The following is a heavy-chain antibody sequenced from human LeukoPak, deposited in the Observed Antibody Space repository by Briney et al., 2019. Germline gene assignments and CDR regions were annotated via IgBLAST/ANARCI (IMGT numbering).Heavy chain of an antibody. CDR2: ISASITII. V-gene: IGHV3-48*01. CDR3: AREGYYGAFDI. CDR1: GFTFSGYS. Sequence: PGGSLRLSCAASGFTFSGYSMNWVREAPGKGLGWVSYISASITIIRYADSVKGRLTISRDNAKNSLYLQMNSLRVEDTAVYYCAREGYYGAFDIWGQGTMVTVSS. J-gene: IGHJ3*02. D-gene: IGHD3-10*01.